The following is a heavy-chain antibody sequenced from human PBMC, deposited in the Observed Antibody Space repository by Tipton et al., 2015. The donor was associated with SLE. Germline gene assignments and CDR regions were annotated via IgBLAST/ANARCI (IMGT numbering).Heavy chain of an antibody. CDR2: IYYSGST. CDR1: GGSISSSSYY. Sequence: TLSLTCTVSGGSISSSSYYWGWIRQPRGKGLEWIGSIYYSGSTYYNPSLKSRVTISVDTSKNQFSLKLSSVTAADTAVHYCARELQQLVAFDIWGQGTMVTVSS. J-gene: IGHJ3*02. V-gene: IGHV4-39*07. D-gene: IGHD6-6*01. CDR3: ARELQQLVAFDI.